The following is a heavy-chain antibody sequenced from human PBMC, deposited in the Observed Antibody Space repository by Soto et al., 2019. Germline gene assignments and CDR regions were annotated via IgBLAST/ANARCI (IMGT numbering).Heavy chain of an antibody. J-gene: IGHJ4*02. CDR3: VIDLNWAFDH. D-gene: IGHD3-16*01. CDR2: IGRSRSDT. CDR1: GFTFSAFS. V-gene: IGHV3-48*02. Sequence: EVQLEESGGGLVQRGGSLRLSCTASGFTFSAFSMNWVRQAPGKGLEWLSYIGRSRSDTRYADSVKGRFTISSDDAKNSLFLQMNSLRDDDTAGYFCVIDLNWAFDHWGQGILVTVSS.